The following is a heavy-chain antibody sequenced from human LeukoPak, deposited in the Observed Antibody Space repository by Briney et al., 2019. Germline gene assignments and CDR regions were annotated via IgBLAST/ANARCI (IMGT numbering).Heavy chain of an antibody. V-gene: IGHV3-7*01. D-gene: IGHD5-12*01. CDR2: IKQDGSEK. J-gene: IGHJ4*02. CDR1: GFTFDDYA. Sequence: GGSLRLSCAASGFTFDDYAMHWVRQAPGKGLEWVANIKQDGSEKYYVDSVKGRFTISRDNAKNSLYLQMNSLRAEDTAVYYCATPSRGYSGYDYYFDYWGQGTLVTVSS. CDR3: ATPSRGYSGYDYYFDY.